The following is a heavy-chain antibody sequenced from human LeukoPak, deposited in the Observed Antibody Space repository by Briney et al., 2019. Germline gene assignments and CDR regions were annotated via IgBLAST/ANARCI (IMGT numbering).Heavy chain of an antibody. Sequence: GGSLRLSCAASGSTFSSYSMNWVRQAPGKGLEWVSSISSSSSYIYYADSVKGRFTISRDNAKNSLYLQMNSLRAEDTAVYYCARDTSGSYYWFDPWGQGTLVTVSS. D-gene: IGHD1-26*01. CDR3: ARDTSGSYYWFDP. J-gene: IGHJ5*02. V-gene: IGHV3-21*01. CDR1: GSTFSSYS. CDR2: ISSSSSYI.